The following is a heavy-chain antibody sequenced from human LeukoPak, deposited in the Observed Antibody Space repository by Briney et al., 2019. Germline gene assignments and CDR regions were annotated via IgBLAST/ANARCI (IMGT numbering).Heavy chain of an antibody. CDR1: GFFLSSEY. V-gene: IGHV3-53*01. J-gene: IGHJ4*02. CDR3: ARLLPASRLYFDY. CDR2: IYGGGST. D-gene: IGHD2-15*01. Sequence: GGSLTLSCAASGFFLSSEYLAWVRQPPGKGLEWIAVIYGGGSTYYADSVKGRFTISRDNSKDLLYLDMHSLAVEDTAVYYCARLLPASRLYFDYWGEGNPVTASS.